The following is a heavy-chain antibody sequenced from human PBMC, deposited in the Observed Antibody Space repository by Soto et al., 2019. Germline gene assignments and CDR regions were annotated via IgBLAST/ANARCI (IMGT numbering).Heavy chain of an antibody. J-gene: IGHJ6*02. CDR2: MNPINGAT. V-gene: IGHV1-8*02. D-gene: IGHD6-13*01. CDR3: GRGPSPRPPASGTHYYSATVV. CDR1: GYEFTAYD. Sequence: ASEKLSCKASGYEFTAYDSNWVRQASGQGLEWMGWMNPINGATGSARRFQGRVSMTRNTATGTAYLELTSLRSDDSAGDYCGRGPSPRPPASGTHYYSATVVRG.